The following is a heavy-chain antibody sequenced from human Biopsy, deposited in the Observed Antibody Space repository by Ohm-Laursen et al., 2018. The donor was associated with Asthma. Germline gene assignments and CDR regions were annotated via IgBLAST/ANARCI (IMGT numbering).Heavy chain of an antibody. CDR2: ISSDGHNK. V-gene: IGHV3-30*03. J-gene: IGHJ3*02. D-gene: IGHD4-23*01. CDR3: ARESGQDSGGTGAFDR. Sequence: SLRLSCSASGFVFSQTGMHWVRQAPGKGLEWVALISSDGHNKYYKDSVKGRFTISRDNSKLRLYLEINSLRVEDSAVYYCARESGQDSGGTGAFDRWGQGIMVAVSS. CDR1: GFVFSQTG.